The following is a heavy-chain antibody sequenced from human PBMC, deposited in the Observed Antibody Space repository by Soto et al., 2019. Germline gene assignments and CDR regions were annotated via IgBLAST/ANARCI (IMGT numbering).Heavy chain of an antibody. CDR2: INPSGGST. J-gene: IGHJ4*02. V-gene: IGHV1-46*01. Sequence: GASVKVSCKASGYTFTSYYMHWVRQAPGQGLEWMGIINPSGGSTSYAQKFQGRVTMTRDTSTSTVYMELSSLRSEDTAVYYCARGWYWNYVSPTFDYWGQGTLVTVSS. CDR3: ARGWYWNYVSPTFDY. D-gene: IGHD1-7*01. CDR1: GYTFTSYY.